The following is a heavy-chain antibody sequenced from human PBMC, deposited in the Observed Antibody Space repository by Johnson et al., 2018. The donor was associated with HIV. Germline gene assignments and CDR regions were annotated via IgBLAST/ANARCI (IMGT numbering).Heavy chain of an antibody. CDR2: ISYDGSNK. Sequence: QVQLVESGGGVVQPGRSLRLSCTASGFTFSGYAINWVRQAPGKGLEWVAVISYDGSNKYYADSVKGRFTISRDNSKNTLYLQLSSLRTEDTAVFYCARGGVVHDAFDIWGQGTMVTVSS. J-gene: IGHJ3*02. CDR1: GFTFSGYA. D-gene: IGHD2-2*01. V-gene: IGHV3-30-3*01. CDR3: ARGGVVHDAFDI.